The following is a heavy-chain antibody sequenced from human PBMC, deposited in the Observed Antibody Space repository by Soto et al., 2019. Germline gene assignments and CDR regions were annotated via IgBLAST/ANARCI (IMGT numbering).Heavy chain of an antibody. V-gene: IGHV1-69*02. CDR2: IIPILGIA. CDR1: GGTFSSYT. J-gene: IGHJ4*02. D-gene: IGHD6-19*01. Sequence: GASVKVSCKASGGTFSSYTISWVRQALGQGLEWMGRIIPILGIANYAQKLQGRVTITADKSTSTAYMELSSLRSEDTAVYYCARGKEAVANRGFDYWGQGTLVTVSS. CDR3: ARGKEAVANRGFDY.